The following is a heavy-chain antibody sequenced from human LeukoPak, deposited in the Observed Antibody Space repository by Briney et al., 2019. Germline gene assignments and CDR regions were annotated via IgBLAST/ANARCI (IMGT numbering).Heavy chain of an antibody. CDR1: GFTFSSYW. CDR3: ARYSSGWYDRGFDP. J-gene: IGHJ5*02. Sequence: GGSLRLSCAASGFTFSSYWMSWVRQAPGKGLEWVANIKQDGSEKYYVDSVKGRFTISRDNAKNSLYLQMNSLRAEDTAVYYCARYSSGWYDRGFDPWGQGTLATVSS. V-gene: IGHV3-7*01. D-gene: IGHD6-19*01. CDR2: IKQDGSEK.